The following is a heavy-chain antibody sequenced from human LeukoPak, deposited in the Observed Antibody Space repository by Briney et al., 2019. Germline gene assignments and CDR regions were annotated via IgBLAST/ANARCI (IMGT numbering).Heavy chain of an antibody. J-gene: IGHJ5*02. CDR3: AKDAAPILWFGKTWFDP. D-gene: IGHD3-10*01. CDR2: ISWNSGSI. CDR1: GFTFDDYA. Sequence: PGRSLRLSCAASGFTFDDYAMHWVRQAPGKGLEWVSGISWNSGSIGYADSVKGRFTISRDNAKNSLYLQMNSPRAEDTALYYCAKDAAPILWFGKTWFDPWGQGTLVTVSS. V-gene: IGHV3-9*01.